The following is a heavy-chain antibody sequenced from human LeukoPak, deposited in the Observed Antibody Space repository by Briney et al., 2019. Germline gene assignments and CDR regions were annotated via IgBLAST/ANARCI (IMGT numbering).Heavy chain of an antibody. CDR3: ARWDSSGFWSGYTYYFDY. Sequence: PGGSLRLSCAASGFTFSIYSMNWVRQAPGKGLEWVSSISSSGSYIYYADSVKGRFTISRDNANNSLHLQMNSLRAEDTAVYYCARWDSSGFWSGYTYYFDYWGQGTLVTVSS. J-gene: IGHJ4*02. CDR1: GFTFSIYS. V-gene: IGHV3-21*01. D-gene: IGHD3-3*01. CDR2: ISSSGSYI.